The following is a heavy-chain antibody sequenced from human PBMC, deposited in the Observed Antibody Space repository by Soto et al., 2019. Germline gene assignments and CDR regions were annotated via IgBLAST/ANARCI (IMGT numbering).Heavy chain of an antibody. CDR2: IIPIFGTA. CDR3: ARGGYCGGDCYSLDFDY. CDR1: GGTFSSYA. D-gene: IGHD2-21*02. Sequence: QVQLVQSGAEVKKPGSSVKVSCKASGGTFSSYAISWVRQAPGQGLEWMGGIIPIFGTANYAQKFQGRVTITADKSKSTAYMELSSLRSEDTAVYYCARGGYCGGDCYSLDFDYWGQGTLVTVSS. V-gene: IGHV1-69*06. J-gene: IGHJ4*02.